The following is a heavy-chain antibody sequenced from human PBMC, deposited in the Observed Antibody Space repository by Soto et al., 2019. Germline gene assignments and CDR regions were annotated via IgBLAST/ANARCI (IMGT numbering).Heavy chain of an antibody. CDR3: ARGKGQWLRSYNWFDP. V-gene: IGHV4-34*01. CDR1: GGSFSCYY. Sequence: PSETLSLTCAVYGGSFSCYYWSWIRQPPGKGLEWIGEINHSGSTNYNPSLKSRVTISVDTSKNQFSLKLSSVTAADTAVYYCARGKGQWLRSYNWFDPWGQGTLVTVSS. D-gene: IGHD5-12*01. J-gene: IGHJ5*02. CDR2: INHSGST.